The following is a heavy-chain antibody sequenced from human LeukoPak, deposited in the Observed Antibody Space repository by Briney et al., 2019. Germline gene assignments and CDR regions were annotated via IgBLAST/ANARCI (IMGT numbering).Heavy chain of an antibody. Sequence: GGSLRLSCAASGFTFSSYWMHWVRQAPGKGLVWVSRINTDGSSTSYADSVKGRFTISRDNAKNTLYLQMNSLRAEDTAVYYCAKDSSSSGSALDPWGQGTLVTVSS. V-gene: IGHV3-74*01. CDR2: INTDGSST. CDR1: GFTFSSYW. D-gene: IGHD6-6*01. J-gene: IGHJ5*02. CDR3: AKDSSSSGSALDP.